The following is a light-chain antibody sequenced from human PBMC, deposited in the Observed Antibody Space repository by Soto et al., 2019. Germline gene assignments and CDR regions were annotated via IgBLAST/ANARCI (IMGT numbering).Light chain of an antibody. V-gene: IGLV2-14*01. J-gene: IGLJ2*01. CDR1: SSDVGGFDY. Sequence: QSALTQPASVSGSPGQSIAMSCTGTSSDVGGFDYVSWYQQHPGKAPKLMIYEVSNRPSGVSNRFSGSKSGNTASLTISGPQADDEAEYYCSSYTTYSSLVVFGGGTKVTVL. CDR2: EVS. CDR3: SSYTTYSSLVV.